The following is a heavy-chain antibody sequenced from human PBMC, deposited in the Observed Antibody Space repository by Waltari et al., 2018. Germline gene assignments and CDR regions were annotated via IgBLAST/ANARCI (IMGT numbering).Heavy chain of an antibody. V-gene: IGHV4-59*01. CDR2: IYYRGST. J-gene: IGHJ3*02. CDR3: ARGGASSRLSDHDAFDI. CDR1: GGSISSYY. D-gene: IGHD3-16*02. Sequence: QVQLQESGPGLVKPSETLSLTCTVSGGSISSYYWSWIRQPPGKGLEWIGYIYYRGSTNYNPSLKSRVTISVDTSKNQFSLKLSSVTAADTAVYYCARGGASSRLSDHDAFDIWGQGTMVTVSS.